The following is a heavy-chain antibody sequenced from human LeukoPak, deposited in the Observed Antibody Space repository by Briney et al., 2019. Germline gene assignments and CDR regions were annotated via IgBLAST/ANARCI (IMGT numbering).Heavy chain of an antibody. CDR3: ARTVVTPYGWGLDY. Sequence: ASVKVSCKASGYTFTSYGISWVRQAPGQGLEWMGRIIPILGIANYAQKFQGRVTITADKSTSTAYMELSSLRSEDTAVYYCARTVVTPYGWGLDYWGQGTLVTVSS. CDR2: IIPILGIA. CDR1: GYTFTSYG. D-gene: IGHD4-23*01. V-gene: IGHV1-69*04. J-gene: IGHJ4*02.